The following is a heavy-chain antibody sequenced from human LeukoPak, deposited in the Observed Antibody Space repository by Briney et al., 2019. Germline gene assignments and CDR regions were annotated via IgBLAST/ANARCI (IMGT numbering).Heavy chain of an antibody. V-gene: IGHV3-21*01. CDR2: ISSSSSYI. D-gene: IGHD3-3*01. J-gene: IGHJ5*02. Sequence: GGSLRLSCAASGFTFSSYSMNWVRQAPGKGLEWVSSISSSSSYIYYADSVKGRFTISRDNAKNSLYLQMNSLRAEDTAVYYCARDFYWSGYTNWFDPWGQGTLVTVSS. CDR1: GFTFSSYS. CDR3: ARDFYWSGYTNWFDP.